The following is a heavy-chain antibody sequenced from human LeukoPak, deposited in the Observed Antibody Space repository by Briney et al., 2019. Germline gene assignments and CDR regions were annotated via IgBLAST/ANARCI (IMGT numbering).Heavy chain of an antibody. Sequence: AASVKVACKTSVGTFSSYAIFWVRQAPGQALEWIGGIIPIFGTANYAQKFQGRVTITADKSTSTAYMELSSLRSEDTAVYYCASPGYCSGGSCYDYWGQGTLVTVSS. CDR3: ASPGYCSGGSCYDY. CDR1: VGTFSSYA. V-gene: IGHV1-69*06. J-gene: IGHJ4*02. D-gene: IGHD2-15*01. CDR2: IIPIFGTA.